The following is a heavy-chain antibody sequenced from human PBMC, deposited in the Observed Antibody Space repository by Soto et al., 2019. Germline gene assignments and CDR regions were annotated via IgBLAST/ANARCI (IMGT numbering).Heavy chain of an antibody. V-gene: IGHV3-74*01. D-gene: IGHD3-10*01. CDR1: GFIFSRDW. CDR2: IKYDGSIT. CDR3: ARGAFGNYYVDY. Sequence: EVQLVESGGGLVQPGGSLRLSCAASGFIFSRDWMHWVRQAPGKGLMWVSRIKYDGSITTYADSVKGRFTISRDNAKDTVYLQMNRLRDEDTAIYCCARGAFGNYYVDYWGQGTLVTVAS. J-gene: IGHJ4*02.